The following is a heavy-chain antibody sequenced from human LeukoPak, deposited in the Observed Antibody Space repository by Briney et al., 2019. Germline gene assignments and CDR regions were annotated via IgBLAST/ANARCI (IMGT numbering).Heavy chain of an antibody. V-gene: IGHV3-7*01. J-gene: IGHJ4*02. CDR1: GLTFSSYW. CDR3: AKDQALGYSGSYLDGY. D-gene: IGHD1-26*01. CDR2: IKQDGSEK. Sequence: GGSLRLSCAASGLTFSSYWMSWVRQAPGKGLEWVANIKQDGSEKYYVDSVRGRFTISRDNSKNTLYLQMNSLRAEDTAVYYCAKDQALGYSGSYLDGYWGQGTLVTVSS.